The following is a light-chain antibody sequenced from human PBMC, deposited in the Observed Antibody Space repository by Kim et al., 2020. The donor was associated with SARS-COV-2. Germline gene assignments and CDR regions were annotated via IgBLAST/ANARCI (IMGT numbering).Light chain of an antibody. Sequence: GRWVTCSRSRTDPNSRRHTVNWYHHIPGPAPTLHIYSANQRPYGVPVRLSGSKSCPSASPAISWLQPEDEADYYSAAWDDSLPGVVFGGGPQLTVL. V-gene: IGLV1-44*01. CDR3: AAWDDSLPGVV. CDR1: DPNSRRHT. J-gene: IGLJ3*02. CDR2: SAN.